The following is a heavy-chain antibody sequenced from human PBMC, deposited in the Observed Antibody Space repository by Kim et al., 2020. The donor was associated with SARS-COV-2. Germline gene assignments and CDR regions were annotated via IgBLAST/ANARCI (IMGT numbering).Heavy chain of an antibody. CDR2: IYYSGRT. CDR3: ARLLVPGNFDY. D-gene: IGHD6-6*01. J-gene: IGHJ4*02. Sequence: SETLSLTCTVSGGSISSSSYYWGWIRQPPGKGLEWIGSIYYSGRTYYNPSLKSRVTISVDTSKNQFSLKLSSVTAADTAVYYCARLLVPGNFDYWGQGTLVTVSS. V-gene: IGHV4-39*01. CDR1: GGSISSSSYY.